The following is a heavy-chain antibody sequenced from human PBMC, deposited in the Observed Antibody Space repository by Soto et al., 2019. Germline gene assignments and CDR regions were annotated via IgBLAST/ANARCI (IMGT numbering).Heavy chain of an antibody. CDR2: IIPIFGTA. CDR3: ALVFAYSSSSDVMRSYYGMDV. J-gene: IGHJ6*04. CDR1: GGTFSSYA. V-gene: IGHV1-69*06. D-gene: IGHD6-6*01. Sequence: QVQLVQSGAEVKKPGSSVKVSCKASGGTFSSYAISWVRQAPGQGLEWMGGIIPIFGTANYAQKFQGRVTSTADKSTSTAYMELSSLRSEDTAVYYWALVFAYSSSSDVMRSYYGMDVWGKGTTVTVSA.